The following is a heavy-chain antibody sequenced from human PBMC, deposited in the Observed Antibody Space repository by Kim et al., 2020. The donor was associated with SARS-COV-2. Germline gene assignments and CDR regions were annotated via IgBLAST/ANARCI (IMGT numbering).Heavy chain of an antibody. Sequence: ASVKVSCKASGYTFTSYGISWVRQAPGQGLEWMGWISAYNGNTNYAQKLQGRVTMTTDTSTSTAYMELRSLRSDDTAVYYCAREPHYDFWSGYYSYYGMDVWGQGTTVTVSS. CDR3: AREPHYDFWSGYYSYYGMDV. D-gene: IGHD3-3*01. CDR2: ISAYNGNT. V-gene: IGHV1-18*01. CDR1: GYTFTSYG. J-gene: IGHJ6*02.